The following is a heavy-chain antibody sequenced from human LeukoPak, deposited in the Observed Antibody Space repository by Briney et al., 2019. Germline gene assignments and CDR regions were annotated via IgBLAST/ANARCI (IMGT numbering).Heavy chain of an antibody. J-gene: IGHJ6*02. CDR2: ISYDGSNK. CDR1: GFTFSSYA. D-gene: IGHD1-1*01. Sequence: GGSLRLSCAASGFTFSSYAMHGLRQAPGKGLEWVAVISYDGSNKYYADSVKGRFTISRDNSKNTLYLQMNSLRVEDTAVYYCARECGTYLYYYYGMDVWGQGTTVTVSS. CDR3: ARECGTYLYYYYGMDV. V-gene: IGHV3-30-3*01.